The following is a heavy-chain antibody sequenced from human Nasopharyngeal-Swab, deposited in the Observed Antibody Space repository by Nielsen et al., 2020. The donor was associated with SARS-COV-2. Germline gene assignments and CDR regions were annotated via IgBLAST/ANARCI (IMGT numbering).Heavy chain of an antibody. J-gene: IGHJ4*02. Sequence: WIRQPPGKGLEWVSVITGSGGNTYYSDSVKGRFTISRDNSKNTLYLQMNSLRAEDTAVYYCAKGPIVTMIVVVIDTYFDYWGQGTLVTVSS. CDR2: ITGSGGNT. D-gene: IGHD3-22*01. CDR3: AKGPIVTMIVVVIDTYFDY. V-gene: IGHV3-23*01.